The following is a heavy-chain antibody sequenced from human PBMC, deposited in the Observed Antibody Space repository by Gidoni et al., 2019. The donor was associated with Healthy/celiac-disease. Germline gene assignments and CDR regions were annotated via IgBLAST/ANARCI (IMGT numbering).Heavy chain of an antibody. CDR1: GFTFSTYA. CDR3: ARDLLGGRNYGGLFDY. Sequence: QVQLVESGGGVVQPGRSLSLSCAASGFTFSTYAMHWVRQAPGKGLEWVAVISYDGSNKDYADSVKGRFTISRDNSKNTLYLKRNSLRAEDTAVYYCARDLLGGRNYGGLFDYWGQGTLVTVSS. V-gene: IGHV3-30-3*01. D-gene: IGHD1-7*01. J-gene: IGHJ4*02. CDR2: ISYDGSNK.